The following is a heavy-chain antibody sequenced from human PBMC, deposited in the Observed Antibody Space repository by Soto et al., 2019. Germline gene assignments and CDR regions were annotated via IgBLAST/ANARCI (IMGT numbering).Heavy chain of an antibody. CDR1: GGSISSSSYX. CDR3: AGLKYFHSSDYLVH. CDR2: IYYSGST. J-gene: IGHJ4*02. D-gene: IGHD3-22*01. V-gene: IGHV4-39*01. Sequence: PSETLSLTCTVSGGSISSSSYXWGWIRQPPGKGLEWIGSIYYSGSTYYNPSLQSRVTISVDTSKNQFSLKLSSVTAADTAVYYCAGLKYFHSSDYLVHWXQGTRVTVS.